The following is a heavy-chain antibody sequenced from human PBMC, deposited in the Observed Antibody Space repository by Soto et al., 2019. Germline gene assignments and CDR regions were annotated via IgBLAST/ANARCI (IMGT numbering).Heavy chain of an antibody. D-gene: IGHD2-2*01. CDR3: AGYCSSTSCPTYFDY. J-gene: IGHJ4*02. Sequence: SETLSLTCTVSGGSVSSGSYYWSWIRQPPGKGLEWIGYIYYSGSTNYNPSLKSRVTISVDTSKNQFSLKLSSVTAADTAVYYCAGYCSSTSCPTYFDYWGQGTLVTVSS. CDR2: IYYSGST. V-gene: IGHV4-61*01. CDR1: GGSVSSGSYY.